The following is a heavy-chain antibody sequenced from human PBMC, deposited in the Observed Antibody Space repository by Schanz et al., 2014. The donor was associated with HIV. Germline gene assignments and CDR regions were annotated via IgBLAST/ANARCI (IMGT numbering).Heavy chain of an antibody. CDR3: ARGECDFWSGYCPHFHYFDLDV. D-gene: IGHD3-3*01. J-gene: IGHJ6*02. CDR2: IIPVFGTT. V-gene: IGHV1-69*01. CDR1: GGTFMTYA. Sequence: QVQLVQSGAEVKKPGSSVKVSCKASGGTFMTYAISWVRQAPGQGLEWMGGIIPVFGTTNYAQKFQGRVTITADESTSTAYMELSSLRSEDTAVYYCARGECDFWSGYCPHFHYFDLDVWGPGTSVTVSS.